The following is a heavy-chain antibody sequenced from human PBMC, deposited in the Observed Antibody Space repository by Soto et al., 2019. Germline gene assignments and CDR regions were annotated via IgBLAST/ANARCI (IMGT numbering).Heavy chain of an antibody. J-gene: IGHJ4*02. Sequence: QVQLQESGPGLVKPSETLSLTCVVSGGSLSSYYWSWIRQPPGKGLEWIGYIYYSGSTNYNPSLKCRAPISVDTSKNQFSLKLSSVTAADTAVYYCARTWGSTNDDWGRGTLVTVSS. CDR2: IYYSGST. D-gene: IGHD3-16*01. V-gene: IGHV4-59*01. CDR3: ARTWGSTNDD. CDR1: GGSLSSYY.